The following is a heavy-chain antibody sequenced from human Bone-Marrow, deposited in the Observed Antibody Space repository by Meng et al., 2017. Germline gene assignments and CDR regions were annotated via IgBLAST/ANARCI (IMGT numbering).Heavy chain of an antibody. Sequence: QVQLQQWGAGLLKPSETLSLTCSVYGGSFSGYYWSWIRQPPGKGLEWIGEINHSGSTNYNPSLKSRVTISVDTSKNQFSLNLSSVTAADTAVYYCARDIRQGGNIWFDPWGQGTLVTVSS. CDR3: ARDIRQGGNIWFDP. V-gene: IGHV4-34*01. J-gene: IGHJ5*02. CDR1: GGSFSGYY. CDR2: INHSGST. D-gene: IGHD3-16*01.